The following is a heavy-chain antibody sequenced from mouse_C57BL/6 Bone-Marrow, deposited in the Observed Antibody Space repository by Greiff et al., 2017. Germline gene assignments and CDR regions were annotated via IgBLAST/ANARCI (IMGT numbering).Heavy chain of an antibody. CDR1: GYTFTSYW. J-gene: IGHJ2*01. CDR3: ARPPSSSPFDY. V-gene: IGHV1-55*01. D-gene: IGHD1-1*01. CDR2: IYPGSGST. Sequence: QVHVKQPGAELVKPGASVKMSCKASGYTFTSYWITWVKQRPGQGLEWIGDIYPGSGSTNYNEKFKSKATLPVDTSSSTAYMQLSSLSSEDSAVYYCARPPSSSPFDYWGQGTTLTVSS.